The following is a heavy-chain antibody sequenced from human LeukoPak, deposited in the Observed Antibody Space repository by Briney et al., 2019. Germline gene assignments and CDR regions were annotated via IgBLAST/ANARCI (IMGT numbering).Heavy chain of an antibody. CDR1: GYTFGSYG. Sequence: ASLKVSCTASGYTFGSYGVTWVRQAPGQGLKWMGWISPNNGDIVYAQKFQGRVTLTIETSTTTASMEVRSLRSDDTAMYYCARAPPGMTMGPGDYWGQGTLVIVSS. CDR2: ISPNNGDI. V-gene: IGHV1-18*01. D-gene: IGHD6-13*01. CDR3: ARAPPGMTMGPGDY. J-gene: IGHJ4*02.